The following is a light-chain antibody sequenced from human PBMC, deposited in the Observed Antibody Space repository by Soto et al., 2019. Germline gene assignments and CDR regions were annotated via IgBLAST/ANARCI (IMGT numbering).Light chain of an antibody. CDR2: GAS. Sequence: ETVLTQSPGTLSLSPGETATLSCRASQSVISNYLAWYRQKPGQAPRLLIYGASNRATGIPDRFSGSGSGTDFTLTISGLEPEDFAVYFCQQYGNSPYTFGQGTNLDIK. CDR3: QQYGNSPYT. V-gene: IGKV3-20*01. CDR1: QSVISNY. J-gene: IGKJ2*01.